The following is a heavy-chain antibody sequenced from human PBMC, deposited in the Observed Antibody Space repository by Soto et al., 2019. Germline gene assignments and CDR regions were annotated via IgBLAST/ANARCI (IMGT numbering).Heavy chain of an antibody. Sequence: QVQLVQSGAEVKKPGSSVKVSCKASGGTFSSYTISWVRQAPGQGLEWMGRIIPILGIANYAQKFQGRVTLTADKSTSTAYMELSSLRSEDTAVYYCAREATDIVVETGVWFDPWGQGTLVTVSS. J-gene: IGHJ5*02. D-gene: IGHD2-15*01. CDR2: IIPILGIA. V-gene: IGHV1-69*08. CDR1: GGTFSSYT. CDR3: AREATDIVVETGVWFDP.